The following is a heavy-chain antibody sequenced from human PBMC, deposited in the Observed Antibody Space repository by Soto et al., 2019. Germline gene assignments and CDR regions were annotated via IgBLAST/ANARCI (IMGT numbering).Heavy chain of an antibody. D-gene: IGHD6-19*01. CDR1: GYTFTSYA. Sequence: ASVKVSCKAAGYTFTSYAMHWVRQAPGQRLEWMGWITAGNGNTKYSQKIQGRVTITRDTSASTAYMELSSLRSEDTAVYYCARDSYSSGWYCWFDPWGQGTLVTVSS. V-gene: IGHV1-3*01. CDR3: ARDSYSSGWYCWFDP. CDR2: ITAGNGNT. J-gene: IGHJ5*02.